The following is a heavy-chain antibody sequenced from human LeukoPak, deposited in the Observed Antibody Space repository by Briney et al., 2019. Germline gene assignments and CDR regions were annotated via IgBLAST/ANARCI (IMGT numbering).Heavy chain of an antibody. J-gene: IGHJ6*03. V-gene: IGHV3-7*01. Sequence: GGSLRLSCAASGFNFGSYWMAWVRQAPGKGLEWVANIKHDGSEKQDGSEKNYVDSVKGRFTISRDNAKNSLYLQMNSLRAEDTAVYYCARSGRGVDSFYFYMDVWGKGTTVTVSS. CDR1: GFNFGSYW. D-gene: IGHD3-10*01. CDR3: ARSGRGVDSFYFYMDV. CDR2: IKHDGSEKQDGSEK.